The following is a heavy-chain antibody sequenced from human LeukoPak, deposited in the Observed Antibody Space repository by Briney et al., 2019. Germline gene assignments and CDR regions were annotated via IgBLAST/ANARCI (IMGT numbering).Heavy chain of an antibody. Sequence: GASVKVSCKASRYTFTGYYMHWVRQAPGQGLEWMGWINPDSGGTNYAQKFQGRVTMTRDTSISTAYMELSRLRSDDTAVYYCARDQQEYYDILTGYMRGYYFDYWGQGTLVTVSS. CDR2: INPDSGGT. CDR3: ARDQQEYYDILTGYMRGYYFDY. J-gene: IGHJ4*02. D-gene: IGHD3-9*01. V-gene: IGHV1-2*02. CDR1: RYTFTGYY.